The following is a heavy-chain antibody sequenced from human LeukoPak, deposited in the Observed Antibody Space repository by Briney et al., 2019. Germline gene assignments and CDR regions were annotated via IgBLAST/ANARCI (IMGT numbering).Heavy chain of an antibody. D-gene: IGHD3-22*01. Sequence: PGGSLRLSCAASGFTFSSYSMNWVRQAPGKGLEWVAVISYDGSNKYYADSVKGRFTISRDNSKNTLYLQMNSLRAEDTAVYYCARESGGSSGSDFDYWGQGTLVTVSS. CDR2: ISYDGSNK. J-gene: IGHJ4*02. V-gene: IGHV3-30*03. CDR1: GFTFSSYS. CDR3: ARESGGSSGSDFDY.